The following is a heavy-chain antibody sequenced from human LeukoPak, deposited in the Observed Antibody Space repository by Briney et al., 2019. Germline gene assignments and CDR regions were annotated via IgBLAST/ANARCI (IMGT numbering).Heavy chain of an antibody. D-gene: IGHD5-12*01. J-gene: IGHJ4*02. CDR2: INPSGGST. Sequence: ASVKVSCKASGYTFTSYYMHWVRQAPGQGLEWMGIINPSGGSTSYAQKFQGRVTMTRDMSTSTVYMELSSLRSEDTAVYYCARGGDSGYEPNHTFDYWGQGTLVPVSS. CDR1: GYTFTSYY. V-gene: IGHV1-46*01. CDR3: ARGGDSGYEPNHTFDY.